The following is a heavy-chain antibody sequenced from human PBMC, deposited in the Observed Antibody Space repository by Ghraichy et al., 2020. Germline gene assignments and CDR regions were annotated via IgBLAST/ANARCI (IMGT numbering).Heavy chain of an antibody. CDR2: INHSGST. CDR1: GGSFSGYY. CDR3: AREPFRPHYYIAARRPYYFDY. J-gene: IGHJ4*02. D-gene: IGHD6-6*01. V-gene: IGHV4-34*01. Sequence: SETLSLTCAVYGGSFSGYYWSWIRQPPGKGLEWIGEINHSGSTNYNPSLKSRVTISVDTSKNQFSLKLSSVTTADTAVYYCAREPFRPHYYIAARRPYYFDYWGQGTLVTVSS.